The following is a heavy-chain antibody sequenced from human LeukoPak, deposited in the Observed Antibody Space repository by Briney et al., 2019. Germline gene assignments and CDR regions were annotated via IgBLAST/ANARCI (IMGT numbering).Heavy chain of an antibody. J-gene: IGHJ3*02. CDR2: IYTSGST. CDR1: GGSISSYY. V-gene: IGHV4-4*07. Sequence: PSETLSLTCTVSGGSISSYYWSWIRQPAGKGLEWIGRIYTSGSTNYNPSLKSRVTISVDTSKNQFSLKLSSVTAADTAVYYCARNPTGGHYYDSSGYYPHDAFDIWGQGTMVTVSS. CDR3: ARNPTGGHYYDSSGYYPHDAFDI. D-gene: IGHD3-22*01.